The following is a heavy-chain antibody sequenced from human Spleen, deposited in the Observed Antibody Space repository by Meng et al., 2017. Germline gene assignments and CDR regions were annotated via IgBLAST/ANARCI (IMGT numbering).Heavy chain of an antibody. D-gene: IGHD2/OR15-2a*01. CDR3: AREQFNDYLFDY. J-gene: IGHJ4*02. CDR2: ISPYNDNT. Sequence: ASVKVSCKASGYTFSRFGINWVRQAPGQGLEWMGWISPYNDNTNYAQKFQGRVTMTTDTSTSTAYIELRTLRSDDTAVYYCAREQFNDYLFDYWGQGTLVTGSS. V-gene: IGHV1-18*01. CDR1: GYTFSRFG.